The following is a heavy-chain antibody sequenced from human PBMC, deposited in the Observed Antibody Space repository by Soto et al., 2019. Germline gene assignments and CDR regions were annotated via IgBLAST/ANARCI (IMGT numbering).Heavy chain of an antibody. D-gene: IGHD3-10*01. CDR3: ARFGSAPYYYYGVDV. CDR2: VSGYNGNT. Sequence: QVQLVQSETEVNKPGASVKVSCKASGYVFTNYDITWVRQAPGQGLEWMGWVSGYNGNTKYAQKFQDRVTMTTDTSTSTVYMELRSLRSDDTAVYYCARFGSAPYYYYGVDVWGQGTTVFVSS. V-gene: IGHV1-18*01. CDR1: GYVFTNYD. J-gene: IGHJ6*02.